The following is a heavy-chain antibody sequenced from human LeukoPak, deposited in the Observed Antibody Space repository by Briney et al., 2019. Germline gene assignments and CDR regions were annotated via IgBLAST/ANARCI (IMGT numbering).Heavy chain of an antibody. CDR3: AREGLYYYDSSGYSSPGYFDY. Sequence: SQTLSLTCAISGDSVSSNSAAWNWIRQSPSRGLEWLGRTYYRSKWYNDYAVSVKGRITINPDTSKNQFSLQLNSVTPEDTAVYYCAREGLYYYDSSGYSSPGYFDYWGQGTLVTVSS. V-gene: IGHV6-1*01. J-gene: IGHJ4*03. D-gene: IGHD3-22*01. CDR1: GDSVSSNSAA. CDR2: TYYRSKWYN.